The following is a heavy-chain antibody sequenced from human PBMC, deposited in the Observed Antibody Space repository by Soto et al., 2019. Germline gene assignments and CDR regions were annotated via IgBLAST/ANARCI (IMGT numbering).Heavy chain of an antibody. CDR3: ARDGYGDPYYYYGMDV. V-gene: IGHV3-48*03. J-gene: IGHJ6*02. CDR2: ISTSGDTI. Sequence: VQLLESGGGLVQPGWSLRLSCAASGFAFGFYELSWVRQAPGKGLEWVSYISTSGDTIYYADSVKGRFTISRDNARNSLYLQMNSLRAEDTAVYYCARDGYGDPYYYYGMDVWGQGTTVTVSS. CDR1: GFAFGFYE. D-gene: IGHD4-17*01.